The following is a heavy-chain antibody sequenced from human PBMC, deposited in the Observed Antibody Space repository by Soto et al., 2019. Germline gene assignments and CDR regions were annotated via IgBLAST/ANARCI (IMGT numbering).Heavy chain of an antibody. CDR2: IIPIFGTA. J-gene: IGHJ4*02. V-gene: IGHV1-69*01. D-gene: IGHD6-19*01. CDR1: GGTFSSYA. Sequence: QVQLVQSGAEVKKPGSSVKVSCKASGGTFSSYAISWVRQAPGQGLEWMGGIIPIFGTANYAQKIQGRVTITADESTSTAYMELSSLRSEDTAVYYCASCMGSSGCYRWMSGDYWGQGTLVTVSS. CDR3: ASCMGSSGCYRWMSGDY.